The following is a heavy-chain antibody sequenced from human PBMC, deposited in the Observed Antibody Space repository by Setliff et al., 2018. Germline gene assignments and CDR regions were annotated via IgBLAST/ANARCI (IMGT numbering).Heavy chain of an antibody. CDR2: ITSSGRDT. D-gene: IGHD5-18*01. J-gene: IGHJ6*03. CDR1: GFTFSNYA. CDR3: ARLLWLTTRYYMDV. V-gene: IGHV3-23*01. Sequence: PGGSLRLSCATSGFTFSNYAMGWVRQAPGKGLEWVSVITSSGRDTYYTDSVKGRFTISRDNDKSVLYLQMSSLGVEDTAVYYCARLLWLTTRYYMDVWGKGTTVTVSS.